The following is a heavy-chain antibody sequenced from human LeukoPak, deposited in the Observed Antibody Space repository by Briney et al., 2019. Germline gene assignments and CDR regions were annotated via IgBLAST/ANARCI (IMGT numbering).Heavy chain of an antibody. CDR2: IYHRGNT. J-gene: IGHJ4*02. D-gene: IGHD2-15*01. CDR3: AGADYIASRNSLYYFDY. V-gene: IGHV4-38-2*01. Sequence: SETLSLTCAVSGYSITSGNYWGWIRQPPGKGLEWIGSIYHRGNTYYNPSLKSRVTISADTSKNHFSLKLSCVTAGDTALYYCAGADYIASRNSLYYFDYWGQGTLVTVSS. CDR1: GYSITSGNY.